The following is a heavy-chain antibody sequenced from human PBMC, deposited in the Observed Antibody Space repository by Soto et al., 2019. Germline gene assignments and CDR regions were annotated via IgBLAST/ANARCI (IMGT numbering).Heavy chain of an antibody. Sequence: SETLSLTCTVSGGSISSGGYYWTWIRQHPGKGLEWIGYNYYSGITYYNPSLKSRVTISLDTSKNQFSLKLSSVTAADTAVYYCSRGVHSGSYPDAFDIWGQGTMVTVSS. J-gene: IGHJ3*02. V-gene: IGHV4-31*03. CDR3: SRGVHSGSYPDAFDI. CDR2: NYYSGIT. CDR1: GGSISSGGYY. D-gene: IGHD1-26*01.